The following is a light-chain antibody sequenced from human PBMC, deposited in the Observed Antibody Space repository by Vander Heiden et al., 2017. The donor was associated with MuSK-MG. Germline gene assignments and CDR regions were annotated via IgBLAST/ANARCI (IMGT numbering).Light chain of an antibody. Sequence: EIVLTQSPDTLSLSPGERATLSCRASQSVSSSLAWFQQKPGQAPRLLIYDASNRATGIPARFSVVGSGTDFTLTISSLEPEDFAVYYCQHRSSWPITFGQGTRLEIK. CDR2: DAS. J-gene: IGKJ5*01. CDR3: QHRSSWPIT. V-gene: IGKV3-11*01. CDR1: QSVSSS.